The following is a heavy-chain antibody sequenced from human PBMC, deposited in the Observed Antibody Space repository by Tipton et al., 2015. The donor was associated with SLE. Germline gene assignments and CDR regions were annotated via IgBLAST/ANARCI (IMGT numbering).Heavy chain of an antibody. CDR1: GVSISGPNSH. CDR2: LFDGVYS. V-gene: IGHV4-39*07. J-gene: IGHJ6*02. D-gene: IGHD1-26*01. Sequence: TLSLTCSVSGVSISGPNSHWGWVRQPPGKGLEWIGCLFDGVYSYSNPSLKSRVTMSVDTSQNQFSLTLSSVTAADTAVYYCATGRGADGYYTYGLDVWGQGATVTVSS. CDR3: ATGRGADGYYTYGLDV.